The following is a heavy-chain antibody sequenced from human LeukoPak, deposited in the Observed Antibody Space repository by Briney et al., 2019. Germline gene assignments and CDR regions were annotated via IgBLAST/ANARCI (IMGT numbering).Heavy chain of an antibody. V-gene: IGHV3-43*01. CDR2: ITWDGGST. D-gene: IGHD1-20*01. CDR1: GFTFDDYT. Sequence: GGSLRLSCAASGFTFDDYTMHWVRQAPGKGLEWVSLITWDGGSTYYADSVKGRFTISRDTSSKTAYLEMNSLRVDDTAVYYCARDVISRQMITLGLGFWGQGTLVTVSS. CDR3: ARDVISRQMITLGLGF. J-gene: IGHJ4*02.